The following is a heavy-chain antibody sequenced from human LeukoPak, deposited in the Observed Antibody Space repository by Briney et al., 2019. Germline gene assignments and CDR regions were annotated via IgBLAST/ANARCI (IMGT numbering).Heavy chain of an antibody. Sequence: GGSLRLSCAASGFTFSSYSMNWVRQAPGKGLEWVSSISSSSSYICYADSVKGRFTISRDNAKNSLYLQMNSLRAEDTAVYYCARGYSSRKGYFDYWGQGTLVTVSS. D-gene: IGHD6-13*01. J-gene: IGHJ4*02. CDR1: GFTFSSYS. CDR3: ARGYSSRKGYFDY. CDR2: ISSSSSYI. V-gene: IGHV3-21*01.